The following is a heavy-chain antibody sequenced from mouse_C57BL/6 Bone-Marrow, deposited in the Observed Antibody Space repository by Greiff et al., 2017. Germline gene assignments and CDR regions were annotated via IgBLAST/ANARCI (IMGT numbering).Heavy chain of an antibody. CDR3: ARVGYYVSYYAMDY. CDR1: GYTFTNYW. J-gene: IGHJ4*01. Sequence: VQLQQSGAELVRPGTSVKMSCKASGYTFTNYWIGWAKQRPGHGLEWIGDIYPGGGYTNHNEKFNGKATLTADKSSSTAYMQFSSLTSEDSAIYYCARVGYYVSYYAMDYWGQGTSVTVSS. D-gene: IGHD2-3*01. V-gene: IGHV1-63*01. CDR2: IYPGGGYT.